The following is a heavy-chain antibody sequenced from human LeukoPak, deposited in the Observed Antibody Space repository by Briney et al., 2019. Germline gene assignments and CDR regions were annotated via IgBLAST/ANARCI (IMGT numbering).Heavy chain of an antibody. CDR3: ARDEGLTIFGVAYFDY. V-gene: IGHV3-23*01. D-gene: IGHD3-3*01. CDR1: GFTFSSYA. J-gene: IGHJ4*02. CDR2: ISGSGGST. Sequence: HPGGSLRLSCAASGFTFSSYAMSWVRQTPGKGLEWVSAISGSGGSTYYADSVKGRFTISRDNAKNSLYLQMNSLRAEDTAVYYCARDEGLTIFGVAYFDYWGQGTLVTVSS.